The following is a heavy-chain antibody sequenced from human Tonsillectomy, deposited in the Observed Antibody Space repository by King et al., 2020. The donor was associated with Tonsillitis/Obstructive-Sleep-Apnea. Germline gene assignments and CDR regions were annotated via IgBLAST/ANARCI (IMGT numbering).Heavy chain of an antibody. V-gene: IGHV4-34*01. CDR3: ARGPTPLGYCSTASCYDTWFDP. D-gene: IGHD2-2*03. J-gene: IGHJ5*02. CDR2: INHSGST. CDR1: GGSFSGYY. Sequence: VQLQQWGAGLLKPSETLSLICAVFGGSFSGYYWSWVRQPPGKGLEWIGEINHSGSTNYNPSLKSRVTISVDTSINQFSLRLNSVTAADTAVYYCARGPTPLGYCSTASCYDTWFDPWGQGIVVTVSS.